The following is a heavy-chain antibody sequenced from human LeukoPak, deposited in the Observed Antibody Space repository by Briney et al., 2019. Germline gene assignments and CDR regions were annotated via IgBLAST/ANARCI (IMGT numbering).Heavy chain of an antibody. CDR1: GYTFTSYA. CDR3: ARVSRGYSSGWYSGGYFDY. J-gene: IGHJ4*02. Sequence: ASVKVSCKASGYTFTSYAMHWVRQAPGQRLEWMGWINAGNGNTKYSQKFQGRVTITRDTSASTAYMELSSLRSEDTAVYYCARVSRGYSSGWYSGGYFDYWGQGTLVTVSS. D-gene: IGHD6-19*01. CDR2: INAGNGNT. V-gene: IGHV1-3*01.